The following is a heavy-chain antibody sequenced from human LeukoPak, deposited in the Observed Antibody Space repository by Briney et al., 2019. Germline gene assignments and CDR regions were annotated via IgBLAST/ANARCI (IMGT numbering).Heavy chain of an antibody. J-gene: IGHJ4*02. CDR2: INHSGST. CDR3: ARGMLRGRKAGYCSGGSCYSFADY. D-gene: IGHD2-15*01. Sequence: TSETLSLTCAVYGGSFSGYYWSWIRQPPGKGLEWIGEINHSGSTNYDPSLKSRVTISVDTSKNQFSLKLSSVTAAGTAVYYCARGMLRGRKAGYCSGGSCYSFADYWGQGTLVTVSS. V-gene: IGHV4-34*01. CDR1: GGSFSGYY.